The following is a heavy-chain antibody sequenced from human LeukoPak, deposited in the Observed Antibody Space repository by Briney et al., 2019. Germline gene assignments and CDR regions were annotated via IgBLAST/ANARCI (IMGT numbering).Heavy chain of an antibody. CDR1: GGSISSSSYY. V-gene: IGHV4-39*01. J-gene: IGHJ4*02. Sequence: PSETLSLTCTASGGSISSSSYYWGWIRQPPGKGLEWIGSIYYSGSTYYNPSLKSRVTISVDTSKNQFSLKLSSVTAADTAVYYCARLEQLVKRGSDYWGQGTLVTVSS. D-gene: IGHD6-6*01. CDR2: IYYSGST. CDR3: ARLEQLVKRGSDY.